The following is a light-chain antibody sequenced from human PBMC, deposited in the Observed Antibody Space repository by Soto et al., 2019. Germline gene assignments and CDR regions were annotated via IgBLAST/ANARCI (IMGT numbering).Light chain of an antibody. CDR1: SSNFGAGHD. V-gene: IGLV1-40*01. CDR2: SDF. CDR3: QAYDNSLRGWV. Sequence: QAVVTQSPSVSGAPGQTVTISCTGSSSNFGAGHDVHWYQQLSGTAPKLLIYSDFNRPSGVPARFSGSRSGTSASLAITGLQAEDEASYYCQAYDNSLRGWVFGGGTKLTVL. J-gene: IGLJ3*02.